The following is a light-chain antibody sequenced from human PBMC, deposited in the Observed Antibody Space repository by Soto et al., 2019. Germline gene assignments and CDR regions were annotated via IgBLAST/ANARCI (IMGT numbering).Light chain of an antibody. CDR2: DAS. CDR1: QTVRNNY. Sequence: EFVLTQSPGTLSLSPGERATLSCRASQTVRNNYLAWYQQKPGQAPRLLIYDASSRATGIPDRFSGGGSGTDFTLTISRLEPEDFAVYYCQQRCNWPPVTFGGGTKVDIK. J-gene: IGKJ4*01. V-gene: IGKV3D-20*02. CDR3: QQRCNWPPVT.